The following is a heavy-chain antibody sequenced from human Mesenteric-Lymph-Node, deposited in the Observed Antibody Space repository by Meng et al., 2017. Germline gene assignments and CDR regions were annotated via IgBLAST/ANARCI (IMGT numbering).Heavy chain of an antibody. CDR2: IIPILGIA. D-gene: IGHD3-22*01. CDR3: ARGRRYYDSSGPAGSYWYFDL. CDR1: GGTFSSYT. J-gene: IGHJ2*01. V-gene: IGHV1-69*02. Sequence: SVKVSCKASGGTFSSYTISWVRQAPGQGLEWMGRIIPILGIANYAQKFQGRVTITADKSTSTAYMELSSLRSEDTAVYYCARGRRYYDSSGPAGSYWYFDLWGRGTLVTVSS.